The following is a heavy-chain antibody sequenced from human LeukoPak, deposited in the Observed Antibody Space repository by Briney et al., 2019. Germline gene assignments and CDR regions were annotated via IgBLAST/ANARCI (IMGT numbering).Heavy chain of an antibody. CDR3: AKESGWITGYGLDV. J-gene: IGHJ6*02. V-gene: IGHV3-23*01. Sequence: GGSLRLSWAVSGLIISNFHLSMGWVRQAPGKGLDWVSSISADGGNIYYADSVKGRFTISRGNSKNTLFLQMSSLRAEDTAIYYCAKESGWITGYGLDVWGQGTTVTVSS. CDR1: GLIISNFH. CDR2: ISADGGNI. D-gene: IGHD6-19*01.